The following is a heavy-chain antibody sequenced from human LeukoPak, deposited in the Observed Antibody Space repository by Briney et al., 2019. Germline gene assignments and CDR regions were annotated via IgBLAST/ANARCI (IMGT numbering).Heavy chain of an antibody. CDR3: ARAAAADHFDY. J-gene: IGHJ4*02. CDR1: GYTFTGYY. D-gene: IGHD6-13*01. CDR2: INPNSGGT. V-gene: IGHV1-2*02. Sequence: ASVKVSCKASGYTFTGYYMHWVRQAPGQGLEWMGWINPNSGGTNYVQKFQGRVTMTRDTSISTAYMELSRLRSDDTAVYYCARAAAADHFDYWGQGTLVTVSS.